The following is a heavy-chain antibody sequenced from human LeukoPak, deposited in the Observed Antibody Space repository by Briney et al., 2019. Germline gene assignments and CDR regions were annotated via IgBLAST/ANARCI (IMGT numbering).Heavy chain of an antibody. Sequence: SETLSLTCTVSGGSISSYYWSWIRQPPGKGLEWIGYIYYSGSTNYNPSLKSRVTISVDTSKNQFSLKLSSVTAADTAVYYCVRGGPLSFDYWGQGTLVTVSS. CDR1: GGSISSYY. D-gene: IGHD2-2*01. CDR2: IYYSGST. CDR3: VRGGPLSFDY. V-gene: IGHV4-59*12. J-gene: IGHJ4*02.